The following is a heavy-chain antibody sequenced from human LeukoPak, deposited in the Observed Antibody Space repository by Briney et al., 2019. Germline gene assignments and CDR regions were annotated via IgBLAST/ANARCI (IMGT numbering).Heavy chain of an antibody. CDR3: SRDRVSDDYVWGSYWN. J-gene: IGHJ4*02. CDR1: GSIFSSYW. CDR2: IYPGDSDT. V-gene: IGHV5-51*01. D-gene: IGHD3-16*01. Sequence: PGASLQICCEGSGSIFSSYWIGWGRPLPGKGREWMGIIYPGDSDTKYSPSFKGKVTISDDKSISTAYLQWSSLKASDAAMYYCSRDRVSDDYVWGSYWNWGQGTLVTVSS.